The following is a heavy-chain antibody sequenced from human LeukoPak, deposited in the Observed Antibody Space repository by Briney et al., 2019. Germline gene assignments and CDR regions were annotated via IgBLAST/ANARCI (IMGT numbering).Heavy chain of an antibody. V-gene: IGHV3-30*04. J-gene: IGHJ3*02. D-gene: IGHD3-16*01. CDR2: ISYDGSNK. CDR3: AGGDAFDI. Sequence: GGSLRLSCAASGFTFSSYAMHWVRQAPGKGLEWVAVISYDGSNKYYADSVKGRFTISRDNSKNTLYLQMNSLRAEDTAVYYCAGGDAFDIWGQGTMVTVSS. CDR1: GFTFSSYA.